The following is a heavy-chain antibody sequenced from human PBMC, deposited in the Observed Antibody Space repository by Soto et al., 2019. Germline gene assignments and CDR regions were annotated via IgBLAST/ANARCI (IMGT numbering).Heavy chain of an antibody. Sequence: SETLSLTCPVSGASMSEYFWSWIRQSPGKGLEWIGYIYYLGSTDYNPSLKSRVTISVDTSKRQFSLRLTSVTAADTAAYYCARAGVAAAVNWFDPWGQGTLVTVSS. CDR1: GASMSEYF. CDR3: ARAGVAAAVNWFDP. D-gene: IGHD2-15*01. CDR2: IYYLGST. V-gene: IGHV4-59*01. J-gene: IGHJ5*02.